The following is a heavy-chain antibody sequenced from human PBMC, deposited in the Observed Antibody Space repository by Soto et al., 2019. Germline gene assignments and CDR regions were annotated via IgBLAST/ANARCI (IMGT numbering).Heavy chain of an antibody. CDR2: MNPNSGNT. CDR3: ARVTTYYYDRGLFDP. V-gene: IGHV1-8*01. Sequence: ASVKVYCKASGYTFTSYDINWVRQATGQGLEWMGWMNPNSGNTGYAQKFQGRVTMTRDTSISTAYMELSSLRSEDTAVYYCARVTTYYYDRGLFDPWGQGTLVTVSS. D-gene: IGHD3-22*01. J-gene: IGHJ5*02. CDR1: GYTFTSYD.